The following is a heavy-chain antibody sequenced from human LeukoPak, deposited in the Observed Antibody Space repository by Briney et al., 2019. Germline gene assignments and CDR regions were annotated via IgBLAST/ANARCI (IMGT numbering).Heavy chain of an antibody. CDR3: ASSRQP. D-gene: IGHD6-13*01. CDR2: INEDGSHK. J-gene: IGHJ4*02. V-gene: IGHV3-7*01. Sequence: GGTLRLFCTVSGFTFRSYWMSWVRQAPGKGPEWVANINEDGSHKIYMDSVKGRFTISRDNAKNSLYLQMNSLRVEDTAVYYCASSRQPWGQGTLVTVSS. CDR1: GFTFRSYW.